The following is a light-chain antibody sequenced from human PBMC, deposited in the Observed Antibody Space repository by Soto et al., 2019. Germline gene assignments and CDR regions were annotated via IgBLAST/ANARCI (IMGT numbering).Light chain of an antibody. J-gene: IGKJ5*01. CDR1: QNIVTY. CDR2: SAS. Sequence: DVQMTQSPSSLSASVGDRVTITCRASQNIVTYLNWYQQKPGKAPTLLIYSASRLYSGVPSRFSGSGSGTEFTLTISSLQPDDFATYYCQQYNTYSTFGQGTRLEIK. CDR3: QQYNTYST. V-gene: IGKV1-5*01.